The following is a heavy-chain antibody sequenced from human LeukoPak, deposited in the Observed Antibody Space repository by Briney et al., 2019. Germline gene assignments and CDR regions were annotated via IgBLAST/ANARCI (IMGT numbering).Heavy chain of an antibody. D-gene: IGHD3-16*01. CDR1: GYPFDDYA. CDR2: ISWNSGSI. V-gene: IGHV3-9*01. Sequence: GGSLRLSCAASGYPFDDYAMHWVRQAPGKGLEWVSGISWNSGSIGYADSVKGRFTISRDNAKNSLYLQMNSLRAEDTALDYCAKDKGPGNGDEGEYYFDYWGQGTLVTVSS. J-gene: IGHJ4*02. CDR3: AKDKGPGNGDEGEYYFDY.